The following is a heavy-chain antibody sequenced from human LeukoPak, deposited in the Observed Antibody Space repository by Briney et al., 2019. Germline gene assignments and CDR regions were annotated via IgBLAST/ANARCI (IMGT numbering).Heavy chain of an antibody. J-gene: IGHJ5*02. D-gene: IGHD3-10*01. Sequence: PGGSLRLSCAASGFTFSSYWMSWVRQAPGKGLEWVANIKQDGSEKYYVDSVKGRFTISRDNAKNSLYLQMNSLRAEDTAVYYCARDLGAYYGSGSPNNWFDPWGQGTLVTASS. CDR2: IKQDGSEK. V-gene: IGHV3-7*01. CDR1: GFTFSSYW. CDR3: ARDLGAYYGSGSPNNWFDP.